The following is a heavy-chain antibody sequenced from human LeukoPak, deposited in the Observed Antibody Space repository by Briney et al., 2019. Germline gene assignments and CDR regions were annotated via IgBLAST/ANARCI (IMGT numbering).Heavy chain of an antibody. CDR3: ARDRGYCSGGSCYSSYYGMDV. CDR1: GGSISSGGYY. CDR2: IYYSGST. Sequence: SETLSLTCTVSGGSISSGGYYWSWICQHPGKGLEWIWYIYYSGSTYYNPSLKSRVTISVDTSKNQFSLKLSSVTAADTAVYHCARDRGYCSGGSCYSSYYGMDVWGQGTTVTVSS. D-gene: IGHD2-15*01. J-gene: IGHJ6*02. V-gene: IGHV4-31*03.